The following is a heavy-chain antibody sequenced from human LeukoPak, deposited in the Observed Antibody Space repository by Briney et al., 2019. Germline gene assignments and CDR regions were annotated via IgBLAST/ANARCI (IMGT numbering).Heavy chain of an antibody. D-gene: IGHD4-17*01. Sequence: SETLSLTCTVSGGSISSYYWSWIRQPPGKGLEWIGYIYYSGSTNYNPSLKSRVTLSVQTSKNQFSLKLSSVTAADTAVYYCARGLNRNDYGDYGYWGQGTLVTVSS. J-gene: IGHJ4*02. V-gene: IGHV4-59*01. CDR1: GGSISSYY. CDR3: ARGLNRNDYGDYGY. CDR2: IYYSGST.